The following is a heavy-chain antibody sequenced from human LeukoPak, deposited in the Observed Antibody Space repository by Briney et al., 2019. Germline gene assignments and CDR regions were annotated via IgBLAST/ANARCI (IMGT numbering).Heavy chain of an antibody. CDR3: ARGSRGYSYGLHY. D-gene: IGHD5-18*01. J-gene: IGHJ4*02. V-gene: IGHV3-21*01. CDR1: GFTVSSNY. CDR2: ISSSSSYI. Sequence: PGGSLRLSCAASGFTVSSNYMNWVRQAPGKGLEWVSSISSSSSYIYYADSVKGRFTISRDNAKNSLYLQMNSLRAEDTAVYYCARGSRGYSYGLHYWGQGTLVTVSS.